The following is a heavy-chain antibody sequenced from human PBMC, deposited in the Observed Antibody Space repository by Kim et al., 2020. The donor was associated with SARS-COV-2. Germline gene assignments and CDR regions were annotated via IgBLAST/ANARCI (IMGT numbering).Heavy chain of an antibody. CDR2: IKQDGSEK. CDR3: ALSAAAETFDY. D-gene: IGHD6-13*01. J-gene: IGHJ4*02. CDR1: GFTFSSYW. Sequence: GGSLRLSCAASGFTFSSYWMSWVRQAPGKVLERVANIKQDGSEKYYVDSVKGRFTISRDNAKNSLYLQMNSLRAEDTAVYYCALSAAAETFDYWGQGTLVTVSS. V-gene: IGHV3-7*01.